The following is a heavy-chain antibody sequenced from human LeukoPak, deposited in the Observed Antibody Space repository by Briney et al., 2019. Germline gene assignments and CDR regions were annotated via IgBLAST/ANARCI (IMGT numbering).Heavy chain of an antibody. D-gene: IGHD2-2*01. V-gene: IGHV4-4*07. CDR2: IYTSGST. J-gene: IGHJ4*02. CDR1: GGSISSYY. Sequence: SETLSLTCTVSGGSISSYYWSWIRQPAGKGLEWIGRIYTSGSTNYNPSLKSRVTMSVDTSKNQFSLKLSSVAAADTAVYYCARTYCSSTSCLLFDYWGQGTLVTVSS. CDR3: ARTYCSSTSCLLFDY.